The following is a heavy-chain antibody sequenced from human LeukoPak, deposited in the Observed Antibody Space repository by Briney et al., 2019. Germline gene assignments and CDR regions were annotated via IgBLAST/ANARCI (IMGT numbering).Heavy chain of an antibody. Sequence: ASVKVSCKASGGTFSSYAISWVRQAPGQGLEWMGGIIPIFGTANYAQKFQGRVTITADESTSTAYMELSSLRSEDTAVYYCARATYYYDSSGYYYRYWGQGTLVTVSS. CDR1: GGTFSSYA. D-gene: IGHD3-22*01. CDR3: ARATYYYDSSGYYYRY. CDR2: IIPIFGTA. V-gene: IGHV1-69*13. J-gene: IGHJ4*02.